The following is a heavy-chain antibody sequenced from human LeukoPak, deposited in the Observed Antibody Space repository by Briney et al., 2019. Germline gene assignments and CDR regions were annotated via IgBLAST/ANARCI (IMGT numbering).Heavy chain of an antibody. CDR3: AASPYDFWSANPPSWFDP. CDR2: TYYRSKWYN. Sequence: SQTLSLTCAISGDSVSSNSAAWNWIRQSPSRGLEWLGRTYYRSKWYNDYAVSVKSRITIKPDTSKNQFSLQLNSVTPEDTAVYYCAASPYDFWSANPPSWFDPWGQGTLVTVSS. CDR1: GDSVSSNSAA. D-gene: IGHD3-3*01. V-gene: IGHV6-1*01. J-gene: IGHJ5*02.